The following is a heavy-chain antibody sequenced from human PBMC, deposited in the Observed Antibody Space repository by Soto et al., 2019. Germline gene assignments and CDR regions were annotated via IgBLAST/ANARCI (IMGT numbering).Heavy chain of an antibody. CDR2: IYYSGSA. D-gene: IGHD6-13*01. J-gene: IGHJ4*02. Sequence: QVQLQESGPRLVKPSQTLSLTCIVSGGSIRSGDYYWSWIRQHPGKGLEWVGYIYYSGSAYYNPSLKSLVTMSVDTSNNQFPLKLSSVTAADTAIYFCARDVRSNWHYFDYWGQGTLVTVSS. V-gene: IGHV4-31*01. CDR1: GGSIRSGDYY. CDR3: ARDVRSNWHYFDY.